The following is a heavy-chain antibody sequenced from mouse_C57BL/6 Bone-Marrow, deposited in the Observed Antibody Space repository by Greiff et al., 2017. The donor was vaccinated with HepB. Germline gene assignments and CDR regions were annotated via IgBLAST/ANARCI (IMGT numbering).Heavy chain of an antibody. D-gene: IGHD2-4*01. J-gene: IGHJ1*03. CDR2: IHPNSGST. CDR3: ARYGPIDYDDPYWYFDV. Sequence: QVQLQQPGAELVKPGASVKLSCKASGYTFTSYWMHWVKQRPGQGLEWIGMIHPNSGSTNYNEKFKSKATLTVDKSSSTAYMQLSSLTSEDSAVYYCARYGPIDYDDPYWYFDVWGTGTTVTVSS. V-gene: IGHV1-64*01. CDR1: GYTFTSYW.